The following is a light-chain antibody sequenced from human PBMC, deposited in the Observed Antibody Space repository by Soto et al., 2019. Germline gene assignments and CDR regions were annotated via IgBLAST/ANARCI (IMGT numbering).Light chain of an antibody. CDR1: QSVISD. V-gene: IGKV3-11*01. CDR2: DTS. CDR3: QHRDNWLYT. Sequence: EIVFTQSPATLALSPGERGTLSFMAIQSVISDLAWYQQKPGQAPRLLIFDTSDRATGIPARFSGSGSGTDFTLTISSLEPEDFAIYYCQHRDNWLYTFGQGTKVDIK. J-gene: IGKJ2*01.